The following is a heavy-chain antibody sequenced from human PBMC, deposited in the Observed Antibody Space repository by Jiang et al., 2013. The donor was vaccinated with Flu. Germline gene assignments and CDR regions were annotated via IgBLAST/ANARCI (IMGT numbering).Heavy chain of an antibody. CDR1: GGSISSGSYY. D-gene: IGHD4-17*01. CDR2: IYTSGST. V-gene: IGHV4-61*02. J-gene: IGHJ5*02. Sequence: GPGLVKPSQTLSLTCTVSGGSISSGSYYWSWIRQPAGKGLEWIGRIYTSGSTNYNPSLKSRVTISVDTSKNQFSLKLSSVTAADTAVYYCARWATVTTGYNWFDPWGQGTLVTVSS. CDR3: ARWATVTTGYNWFDP.